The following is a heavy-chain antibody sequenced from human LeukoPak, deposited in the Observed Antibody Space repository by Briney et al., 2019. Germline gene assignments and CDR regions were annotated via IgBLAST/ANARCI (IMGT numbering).Heavy chain of an antibody. J-gene: IGHJ3*02. V-gene: IGHV3-23*01. CDR3: AKEVVLRFLEWFTAFDI. CDR2: ISGSGGST. CDR1: GFTFSSYG. Sequence: QPGGSLRLSCAASGFTFSSYGMSCVRQAPGKGLEWVSAISGSGGSTYYADSVKGRFTISRDNSKNTLYLQMNSLRAEDTAVYYCAKEVVLRFLEWFTAFDIWGQGTMVTVSS. D-gene: IGHD3-3*01.